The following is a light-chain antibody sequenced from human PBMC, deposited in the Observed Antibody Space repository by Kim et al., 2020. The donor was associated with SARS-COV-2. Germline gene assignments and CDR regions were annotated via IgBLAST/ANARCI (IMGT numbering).Light chain of an antibody. CDR2: QDI. CDR3: QAWDSSTAV. CDR1: KLGDKY. Sequence: SYELTQPPSVSVSPGQTASITCSGHKLGDKYAYWYQQKTGQSPILVIYQDIKRPSGIPERFSGSNSGNTVTLTISGTQSMDEADYYCQAWDSSTAVFGGGTQLTV. J-gene: IGLJ3*02. V-gene: IGLV3-1*01.